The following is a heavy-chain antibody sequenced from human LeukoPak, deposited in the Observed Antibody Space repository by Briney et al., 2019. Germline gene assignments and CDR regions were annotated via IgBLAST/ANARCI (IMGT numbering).Heavy chain of an antibody. CDR1: GGSISSYY. Sequence: PSETLSLTCTVSGGSISSYYWSWIRQPPGKGLEWIGYIYYSGSTNYNPSLKSRVTTSVDTSKNQFSLKLSSVTAADTAVYYCAITTVTLPLRAFDIWGQGTMVTVSS. V-gene: IGHV4-59*01. D-gene: IGHD4-17*01. J-gene: IGHJ3*02. CDR3: AITTVTLPLRAFDI. CDR2: IYYSGST.